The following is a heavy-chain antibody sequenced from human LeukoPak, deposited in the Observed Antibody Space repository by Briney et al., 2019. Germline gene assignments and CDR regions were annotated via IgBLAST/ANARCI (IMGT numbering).Heavy chain of an antibody. CDR1: GFTFSAYH. CDR3: ARDGGFAY. D-gene: IGHD3-16*01. Sequence: GGSLRLSCASSGFTFSAYHMNWVRQAPGKGLEWISFISTDSGTLYYADSVKGRFTISRDNAKNSLYLQMDSLRAEDTAVYHCARDGGFAYWGQGTLVTVSS. V-gene: IGHV3-48*01. J-gene: IGHJ4*02. CDR2: ISTDSGTL.